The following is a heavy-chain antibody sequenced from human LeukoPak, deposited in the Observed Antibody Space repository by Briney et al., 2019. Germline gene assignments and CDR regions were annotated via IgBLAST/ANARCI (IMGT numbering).Heavy chain of an antibody. D-gene: IGHD1-1*01. Sequence: SETLSLTCTVSGGSISSYYWSWIRQPPGKGLEWIGYIYYSGSTNYNPSLKSRVTISVDTSKNQFSLKLSSVTAADTAVYYCARDSLNGWNYYYGMDVWGQGTTVTVSS. CDR3: ARDSLNGWNYYYGMDV. CDR2: IYYSGST. CDR1: GGSISSYY. V-gene: IGHV4-59*01. J-gene: IGHJ6*02.